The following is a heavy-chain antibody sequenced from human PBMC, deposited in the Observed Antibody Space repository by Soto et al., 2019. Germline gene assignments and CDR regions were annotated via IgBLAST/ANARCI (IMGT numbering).Heavy chain of an antibody. J-gene: IGHJ4*02. Sequence: SETLSLTCTVSGGSISSYYWSWIRQPPGKGLEWIGYIYYSGSTNYNPSLKSRVTISVDTSKNQFSLKLSSVTAADTAVYYCARLRGLLEWSIDYWGQGTLVTVSS. CDR2: IYYSGST. D-gene: IGHD3-3*01. V-gene: IGHV4-59*08. CDR1: GGSISSYY. CDR3: ARLRGLLEWSIDY.